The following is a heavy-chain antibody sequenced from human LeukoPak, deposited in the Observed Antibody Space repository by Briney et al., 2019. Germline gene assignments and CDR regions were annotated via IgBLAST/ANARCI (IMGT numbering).Heavy chain of an antibody. CDR1: GGSISSGDYY. CDR3: ARVNYYYYYMDV. Sequence: SETLSLTCTVSGGSISSGDYYWSRIRQPPGKGLEWIGYIYYSGSTYYNPSLKSRVTISVDTSKNQFSLKLSSVTAADTAVYYCARVNYYYYYMDVWGKGTTVTVSS. J-gene: IGHJ6*03. V-gene: IGHV4-30-4*08. CDR2: IYYSGST.